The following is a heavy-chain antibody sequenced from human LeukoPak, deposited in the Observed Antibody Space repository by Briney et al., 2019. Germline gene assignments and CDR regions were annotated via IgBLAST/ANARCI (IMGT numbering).Heavy chain of an antibody. J-gene: IGHJ4*02. CDR3: ARDSNSGYEELDY. D-gene: IGHD5-12*01. CDR1: GFTFSSYE. V-gene: IGHV3-48*03. Sequence: GGSLRLSCAASGFTFSSYEMNWVRQAPGKGLEWVSYISNSGTTIYYADSVKGRFTISRDNAKNSLYLQMNSLRAEDRAVYYCARDSNSGYEELDYWGQGTLVTVSS. CDR2: ISNSGTTI.